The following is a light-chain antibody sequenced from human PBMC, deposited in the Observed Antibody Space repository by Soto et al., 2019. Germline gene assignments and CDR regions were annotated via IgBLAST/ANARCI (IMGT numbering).Light chain of an antibody. CDR3: QHYNSYSDA. Sequence: DIQMTQSPSTLSGSVGDRVTLTCRASQAISTCLAWYQQKPGKAPKLLIYKASTLDTGVPSRFSGSGSGTDFTLTIISLQADDIAIYFCQHYNSYSDAFGQGTKV. CDR2: KAS. V-gene: IGKV1-5*03. J-gene: IGKJ1*01. CDR1: QAISTC.